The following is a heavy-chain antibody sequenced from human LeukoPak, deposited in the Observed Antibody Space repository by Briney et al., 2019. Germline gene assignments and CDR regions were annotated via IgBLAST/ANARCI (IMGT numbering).Heavy chain of an antibody. J-gene: IGHJ4*02. D-gene: IGHD3-3*01. V-gene: IGHV1-18*01. CDR1: GYIFTSYG. CDR2: ISAYNGNT. CDR3: ARDRGTYYDFWSGYHY. Sequence: ASVMVSCKASGYIFTSYGISWVRQAPGQGLEWMGWISAYNGNTNHAQNFQGRVTVTTETSTSTAYMELRSLRSDDTAVYYCARDRGTYYDFWSGYHYWGQGTLVTVSS.